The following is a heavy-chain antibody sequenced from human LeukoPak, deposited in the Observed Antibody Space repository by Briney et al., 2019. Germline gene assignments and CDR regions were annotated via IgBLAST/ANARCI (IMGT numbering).Heavy chain of an antibody. J-gene: IGHJ4*02. Sequence: GGSLRLSCAASGFTFNRRGMHWVRQAPGKGLEWLAVISNDGTIQYYADSVKGRFTISRDNSRNIMNLQTDSLRPEDTALYYCARAMVRGVIPYWGQGTLVTVSS. CDR3: ARAMVRGVIPY. V-gene: IGHV3-30*19. CDR2: ISNDGTIQ. CDR1: GFTFNRRG. D-gene: IGHD3-10*01.